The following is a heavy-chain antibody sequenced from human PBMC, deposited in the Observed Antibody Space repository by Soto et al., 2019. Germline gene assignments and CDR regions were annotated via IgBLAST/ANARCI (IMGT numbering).Heavy chain of an antibody. CDR2: FYFTGST. J-gene: IGHJ6*02. CDR1: GASVSSDSYS. Sequence: LQESGPGLVKPSETLSLTCTVSGASVSSDSYSWSWIRQPPGKGLEWIGCFYFTGSTKINPSLQNRVNISVDESKNQMSLRLNSVTAADTAVYYCVKDPRFYGMDVWGQGTTVTVSS. CDR3: VKDPRFYGMDV. V-gene: IGHV4-61*01.